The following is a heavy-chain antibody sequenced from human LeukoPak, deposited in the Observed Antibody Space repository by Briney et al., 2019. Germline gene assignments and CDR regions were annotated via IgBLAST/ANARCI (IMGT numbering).Heavy chain of an antibody. CDR1: GFTFSSYA. CDR2: ISGSGGST. D-gene: IGHD2-2*01. CDR3: AKDTRGVVVPAAPFDY. V-gene: IGHV3-23*01. Sequence: GGSLRLSCAASGFTFSSYAMSWVRQAPGKGLEWVSAISGSGGSTYYADSLKGRFTISRDTSKTTLYLQMNSLRAADTAVYYCAKDTRGVVVPAAPFDYWGQGTLVTVSS. J-gene: IGHJ4*02.